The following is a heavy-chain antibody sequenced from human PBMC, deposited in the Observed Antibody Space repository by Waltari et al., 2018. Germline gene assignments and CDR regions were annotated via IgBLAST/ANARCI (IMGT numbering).Heavy chain of an antibody. CDR2: FDPEDGET. J-gene: IGHJ4*02. CDR3: ATAGQWPVPFDY. V-gene: IGHV1-24*01. D-gene: IGHD6-19*01. CDR1: GSTLTELS. Sequence: QVQLVQSGAEVKKPGASVKVSCKVSGSTLTELSMHWVRQAPGKGLEWMGGFDPEDGETIYAQKFQGRVTMTEDTSTETAYMELSSLRSEDTAVYYCATAGQWPVPFDYWGQGTLVTVSS.